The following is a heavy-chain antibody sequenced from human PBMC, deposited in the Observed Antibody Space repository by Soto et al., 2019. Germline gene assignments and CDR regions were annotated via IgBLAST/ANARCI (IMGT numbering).Heavy chain of an antibody. D-gene: IGHD1-1*01. CDR1: GFTFSNYA. Sequence: GGSLRLSCAASGFTFSNYAMHWVRQAPGKGLEWVALTSYDGNNEYYTDSVKGRFTISRDNSKNTLFLQMDSPRPEDTAVYYCAKDKGVFNWATSYFDYWGQGALVTVSS. V-gene: IGHV3-30*18. CDR3: AKDKGVFNWATSYFDY. J-gene: IGHJ4*02. CDR2: TSYDGNNE.